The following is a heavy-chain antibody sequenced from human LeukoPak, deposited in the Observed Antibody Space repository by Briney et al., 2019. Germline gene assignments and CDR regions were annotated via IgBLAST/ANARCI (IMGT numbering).Heavy chain of an antibody. V-gene: IGHV3-9*01. J-gene: IGHJ4*02. CDR3: AKVVGYSSGWYGD. Sequence: GGSLRLSCAASGFTYDDAMHWVRQVPGKGLEWVSLISWNSRTISYADSVKGRFSISRDNAKNSLYLQMNSLRAEDTALYYCAKVVGYSSGWYGDWGQGTLVTVSS. CDR1: GFTYDDA. D-gene: IGHD6-19*01. CDR2: ISWNSRTI.